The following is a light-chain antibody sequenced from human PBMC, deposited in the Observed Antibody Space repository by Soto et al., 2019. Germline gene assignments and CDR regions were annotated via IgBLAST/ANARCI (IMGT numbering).Light chain of an antibody. CDR3: QQYNNGPQT. J-gene: IGKJ1*01. Sequence: EIVMTQSPATLSVSPGESAALTCRASQRVSSHLDWVQQKPGQPPRLLIYEASTRATFSPAMFSGSGAGTEFTLTSSGLQSEDFAVYSCQQYNNGPQTFGQGTKVDIK. CDR2: EAS. CDR1: QRVSSH. V-gene: IGKV3-15*01.